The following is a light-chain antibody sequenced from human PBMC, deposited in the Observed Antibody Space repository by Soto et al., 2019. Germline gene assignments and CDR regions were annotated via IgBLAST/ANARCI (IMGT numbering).Light chain of an antibody. CDR3: QQRSNWPIS. V-gene: IGKV3-11*01. J-gene: IGKJ5*01. Sequence: EIVLTLSLATLSFSPGERANLSCRASQSVSSYLAWYQQKPGQAPRLLIYDASNRATGIPARFSGSGSGTDFTLTISSLEPEDFAVYYCQQRSNWPISFGQGTRLAI. CDR1: QSVSSY. CDR2: DAS.